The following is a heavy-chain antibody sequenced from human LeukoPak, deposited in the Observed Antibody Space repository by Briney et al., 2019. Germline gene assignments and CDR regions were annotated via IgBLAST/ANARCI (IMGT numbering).Heavy chain of an antibody. CDR3: AGTLEDSRSAMDV. D-gene: IGHD6-13*01. Sequence: GGSLRLSCAASGFTFSSYGMHWVRQAPGKGLEWVAVIWYDGSNKYYADSVKGRFTISRDNSKNTLYLQMNSLRAEDTAVYYCAGTLEDSRSAMDVWGQGTTVTVSS. CDR1: GFTFSSYG. V-gene: IGHV3-33*01. J-gene: IGHJ6*02. CDR2: IWYDGSNK.